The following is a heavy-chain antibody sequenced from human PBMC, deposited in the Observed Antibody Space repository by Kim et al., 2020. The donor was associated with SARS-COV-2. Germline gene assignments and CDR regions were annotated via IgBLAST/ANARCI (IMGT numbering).Heavy chain of an antibody. J-gene: IGHJ6*02. V-gene: IGHV3-30*04. Sequence: GGSLRLSCAASGFTFRSYAMHWVRQAPGKGLEWVAVISYDGSNKYYADSVKGRFTISRDNSKNTLYLQMNSLRAEDTAVYYCARENEEGFGSLYYYYGMDVWGQGTTVTVSS. D-gene: IGHD3-10*01. CDR1: GFTFRSYA. CDR2: ISYDGSNK. CDR3: ARENEEGFGSLYYYYGMDV.